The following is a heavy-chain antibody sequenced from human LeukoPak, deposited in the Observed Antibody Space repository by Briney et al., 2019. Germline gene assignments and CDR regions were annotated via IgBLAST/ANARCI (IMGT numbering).Heavy chain of an antibody. J-gene: IGHJ6*02. CDR2: TSYDGGTR. V-gene: IGHV3-30-3*01. Sequence: GGSPRLSCAASGFTFSSYIMHWVRQAPGQGLEWLAVTSYDGGTRYYAESVKGRFTISRDNSKNTLYLQMNSLRAEDTAVYFCARELTGEAMNVWGQGTTVTVSS. CDR1: GFTFSSYI. D-gene: IGHD7-27*01. CDR3: ARELTGEAMNV.